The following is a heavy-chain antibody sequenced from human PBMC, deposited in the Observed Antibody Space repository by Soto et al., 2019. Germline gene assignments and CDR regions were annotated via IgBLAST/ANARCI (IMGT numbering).Heavy chain of an antibody. D-gene: IGHD3-10*01. Sequence: SVKVSCKASGGTFSSYTISWVRQAPGQGLEWMGRIIPILGIANYAQKFQGRVTITADKSTSTAYMELSSLRSEDTAVYYCARGDYGSGSYYPIDYWGQGTLVTVSS. V-gene: IGHV1-69*02. J-gene: IGHJ4*02. CDR3: ARGDYGSGSYYPIDY. CDR1: GGTFSSYT. CDR2: IIPILGIA.